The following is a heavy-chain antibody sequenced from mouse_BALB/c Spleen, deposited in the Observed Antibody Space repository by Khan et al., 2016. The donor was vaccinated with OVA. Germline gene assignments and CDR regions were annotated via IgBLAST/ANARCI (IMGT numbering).Heavy chain of an antibody. D-gene: IGHD2-13*01. CDR3: ARVTFDY. V-gene: IGHV1S135*01. CDR2: IDPFNGGT. CDR1: GYSFTSYY. J-gene: IGHJ3*01. Sequence: EVQLQESGPELMKPGASVNISCKASGYSFTSYYIHWVKQSHGKSLEWIGYIDPFNGGTDYNQKFKGKATLTVDKSSKTAYMHLSSLTSEDSAVYYCARVTFDYWGQGTLVTVSA.